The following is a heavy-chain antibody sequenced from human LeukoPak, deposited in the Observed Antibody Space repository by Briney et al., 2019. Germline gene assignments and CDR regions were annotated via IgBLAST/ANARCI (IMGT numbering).Heavy chain of an antibody. CDR3: AKRSVEGSGWYLESFDY. V-gene: IGHV3-23*01. J-gene: IGHJ4*02. CDR2: IGGRGGST. Sequence: PGGTLRLSCAASGFIFSDYGMSWVRQAPGKGLEWVSSIGGRGGSTYYADSVKGRFTISRDNSKNTLYLQMNSLRAEDTAVYYCAKRSVEGSGWYLESFDYWGQGTLVTVSS. CDR1: GFIFSDYG. D-gene: IGHD6-19*01.